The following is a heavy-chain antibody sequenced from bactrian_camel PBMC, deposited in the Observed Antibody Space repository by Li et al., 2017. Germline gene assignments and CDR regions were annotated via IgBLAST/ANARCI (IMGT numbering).Heavy chain of an antibody. V-gene: IGHV3S67*01. CDR3: VADGRRHGPPSLRPGDYSV. CDR1: GYTVTTY. D-gene: IGHD2*01. Sequence: DVQLVESGGGSAQAGGSLRLSCAASGYTVTTYSWFRQAPGKEREGVAGLGRDGRTNYANSLKGRFSISKDNARNWLDLQMDSLEPGDTARYYCVADGRRHGPPSLRPGDYSVRGQGTQVTVS. CDR2: LGRDGRT. J-gene: IGHJ4*01.